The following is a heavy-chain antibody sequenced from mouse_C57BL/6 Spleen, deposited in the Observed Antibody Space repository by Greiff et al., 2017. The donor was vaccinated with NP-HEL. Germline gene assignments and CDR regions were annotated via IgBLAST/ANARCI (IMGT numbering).Heavy chain of an antibody. V-gene: IGHV14-4*01. D-gene: IGHD1-1*01. CDR3: TTRITTVVGFDY. J-gene: IGHJ2*01. CDR1: GFNIKDDY. Sequence: DVKLQESGAELVRPGASVKLSCTASGFNIKDDYMHWVKQRPEQGLEWIGWIDPENGDTEYASKFQGKATITADTSSNTAYLQLSSLTSEDTAVYYCTTRITTVVGFDYWGQGTTLTVSS. CDR2: IDPENGDT.